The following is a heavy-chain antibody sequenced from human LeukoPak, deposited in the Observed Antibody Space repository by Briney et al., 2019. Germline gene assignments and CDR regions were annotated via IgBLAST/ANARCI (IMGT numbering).Heavy chain of an antibody. CDR2: IYTSGST. CDR3: ARGKYCSSTSCYRAHRGEAFDI. Sequence: SETLSLTCTVSGGSISSGSYYWSWIRQPAGKGLEWIGRIYTSGSTNYNPSLKSRVTISVDTSKNQFSLKLSSVTAAGTAVYYCARGKYCSSTSCYRAHRGEAFDIWGQGTMVTVSS. V-gene: IGHV4-61*02. J-gene: IGHJ3*02. CDR1: GGSISSGSYY. D-gene: IGHD2-2*01.